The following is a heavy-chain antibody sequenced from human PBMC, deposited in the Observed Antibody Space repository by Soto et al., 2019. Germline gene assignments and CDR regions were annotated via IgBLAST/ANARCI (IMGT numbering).Heavy chain of an antibody. CDR2: IYPGDSDT. CDR3: ARGWKVAGDAFDI. J-gene: IGHJ3*02. CDR1: GYNFAVYW. V-gene: IGHV5-51*01. Sequence: PGESLKISCKGSGYNFAVYWIGWVRQMPGKGLEWMGMIYPGDSDTRYSPSFQGQVTISVDKSISTAYLQWSSLKASDSAMYHCARGWKVAGDAFDIWGQGTMVTVSS. D-gene: IGHD1-1*01.